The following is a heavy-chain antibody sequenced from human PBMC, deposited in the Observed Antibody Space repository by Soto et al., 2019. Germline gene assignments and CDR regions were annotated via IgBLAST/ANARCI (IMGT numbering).Heavy chain of an antibody. D-gene: IGHD6-19*01. CDR2: ISYDGSNK. CDR1: GFTFGGYA. V-gene: IGHV3-30-3*01. CDR3: AREGIAVAGTLYYYGMDV. Sequence: GGSLRLSCGASGFTFGGYAGHWVRQATGKGLEWVAVISYDGSNKYYADSVKGRFTISRDNSKNTLYLQMNSLRAEDTAVYYCAREGIAVAGTLYYYGMDVWGQGTTVTVSS. J-gene: IGHJ6*02.